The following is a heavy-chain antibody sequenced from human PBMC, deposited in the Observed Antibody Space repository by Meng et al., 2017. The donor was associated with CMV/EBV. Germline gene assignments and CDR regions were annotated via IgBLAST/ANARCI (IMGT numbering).Heavy chain of an antibody. Sequence: GESLKISCAASGFTFSSFWMHWVRQVPGKGLVWVSRINSDGSSTNYADSVKGRFTVSRDNAKNTLYLQMNSLRAEDTAVYYCAGEGYSSGWYPGGYLDLWGRGALVTVSS. J-gene: IGHJ2*01. V-gene: IGHV3-74*01. CDR1: GFTFSSFW. CDR2: INSDGSST. D-gene: IGHD6-19*01. CDR3: AGEGYSSGWYPGGYLDL.